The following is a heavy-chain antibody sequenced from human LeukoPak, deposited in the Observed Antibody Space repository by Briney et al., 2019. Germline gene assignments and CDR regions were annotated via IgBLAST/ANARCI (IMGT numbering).Heavy chain of an antibody. CDR3: ARSVYDFWSGKSDYMDV. J-gene: IGHJ6*03. CDR1: GFTFSDYY. D-gene: IGHD3-3*01. Sequence: PGGSLRLSCAASGFTFSDYYMSWIRQAPGRGLEWVSYISSSGSTIYYADSVKGRFTISRDNAKNSLYLQMNSLRAEDTAVYYCARSVYDFWSGKSDYMDVWGKGTTVTVSS. V-gene: IGHV3-11*01. CDR2: ISSSGSTI.